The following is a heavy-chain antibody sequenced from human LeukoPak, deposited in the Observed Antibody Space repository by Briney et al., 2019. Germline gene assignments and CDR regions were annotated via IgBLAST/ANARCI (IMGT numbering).Heavy chain of an antibody. J-gene: IGHJ4*02. CDR1: GGSISSYY. V-gene: IGHV4-4*09. Sequence: SETLSLTCTVSGGSISSYYWSWLRQPPGKGLEWIGYIYTSGSTNYNPSLKSRVTISVDTSKNQFSLKLSSVTAADTAVYYCARATYYDFWSGYYFDYWGQGTLVTVSS. CDR2: IYTSGST. CDR3: ARATYYDFWSGYYFDY. D-gene: IGHD3-3*01.